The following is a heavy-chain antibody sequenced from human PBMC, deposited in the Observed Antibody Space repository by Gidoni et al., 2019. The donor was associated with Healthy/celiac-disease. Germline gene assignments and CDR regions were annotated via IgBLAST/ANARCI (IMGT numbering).Heavy chain of an antibody. V-gene: IGHV4-30-4*01. D-gene: IGHD2-2*02. CDR3: ARGEYLNRRGDAFDI. CDR1: GGSISSGDYY. CDR2: IYYSGST. Sequence: QVQLQESGPGLVKPSQTLSLTCTVSGGSISSGDYYWSWIRQPPGKGLGWIGSIYYSGSTYYNPALKSRVTISVDTSKNQFSLKLSSVTAADTAVYYWARGEYLNRRGDAFDIWGQGTMVTVSS. J-gene: IGHJ3*02.